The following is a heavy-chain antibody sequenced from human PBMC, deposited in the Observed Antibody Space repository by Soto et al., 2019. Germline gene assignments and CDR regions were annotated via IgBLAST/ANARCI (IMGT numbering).Heavy chain of an antibody. J-gene: IGHJ4*02. D-gene: IGHD3-16*01. CDR3: TAGPTALHTF. CDR1: GLTFRNDW. Sequence: GGSLRHSCAGSGLTFRNDWLSWVRQAPGKGLEWVGRIKSKTDGGTTDYTAPVKGRFTISRDDSKNTLYLQMNSLKIEDTAVYYCTAGPTALHTFRGRGTFVIVSS. CDR2: IKSKTDGGTT. V-gene: IGHV3-15*01.